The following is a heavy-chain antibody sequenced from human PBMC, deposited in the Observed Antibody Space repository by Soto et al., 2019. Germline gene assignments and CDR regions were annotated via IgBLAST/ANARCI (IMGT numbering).Heavy chain of an antibody. V-gene: IGHV5-10-1*01. CDR3: ARGVPAAGTDWFDP. J-gene: IGHJ5*02. CDR1: GYSFAGYW. Sequence: GESLKISCKGSGYSFAGYWITWVRQKPGKGLEWMGRIDPSDSQTYYSPSFRGHVTISVTKSITTVFLQWSSLRASDTAMYYCARGVPAAGTDWFDPWGQGTLVTVSS. D-gene: IGHD6-13*01. CDR2: IDPSDSQT.